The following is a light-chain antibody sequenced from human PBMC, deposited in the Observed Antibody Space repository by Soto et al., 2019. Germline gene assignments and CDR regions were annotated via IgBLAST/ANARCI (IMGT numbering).Light chain of an antibody. CDR2: SNN. V-gene: IGLV1-44*01. CDR1: SSNIGSKT. CDR3: AAWDDSLNGVV. Sequence: QSVLTQPPSASVTPGQRVTISCSGSSSNIGSKTVNWYQQLPGTAPKLLIYSNNQRPSGVPDRFSGSKSGTSASLAISGLQSEDEADYYCAAWDDSLNGVVFGGGTKGTVL. J-gene: IGLJ3*02.